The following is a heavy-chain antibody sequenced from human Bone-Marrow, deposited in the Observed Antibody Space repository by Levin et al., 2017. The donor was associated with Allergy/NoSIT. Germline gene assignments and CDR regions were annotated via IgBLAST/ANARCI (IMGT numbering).Heavy chain of an antibody. J-gene: IGHJ3*02. Sequence: AGGSLRLSCVASGFIFDEYAMHWVRQVPGKGLEWVSGISWNSYSIGYADSVKGRFNISRDNAKNSLSLQINSLRAEDTALYDCSKDIALNGGYYGSGNAFDIWGQGTMVTVSS. CDR3: SKDIALNGGYYGSGNAFDI. CDR2: ISWNSYSI. V-gene: IGHV3-9*01. CDR1: GFIFDEYA. D-gene: IGHD3-10*01.